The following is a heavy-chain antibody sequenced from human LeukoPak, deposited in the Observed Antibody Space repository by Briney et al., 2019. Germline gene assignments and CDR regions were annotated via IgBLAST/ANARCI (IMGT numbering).Heavy chain of an antibody. CDR2: ISAYNGNT. CDR3: ARTYTARYYFDY. J-gene: IGHJ4*02. V-gene: IGHV1-18*01. D-gene: IGHD4-11*01. Sequence: ASVKVSSKASGYTFTSYGISWVRQAPGQGLEWMGWISAYNGNTNYAQKLQGRVTMTTDTSTSTAYMELRSLRSDDTAVYYCARTYTARYYFDYWGQGTLVTVSS. CDR1: GYTFTSYG.